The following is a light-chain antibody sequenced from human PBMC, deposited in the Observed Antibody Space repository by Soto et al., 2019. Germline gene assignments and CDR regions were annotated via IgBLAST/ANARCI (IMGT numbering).Light chain of an antibody. J-gene: IGKJ1*01. V-gene: IGKV3-20*01. Sequence: SVLRKSPGTLSLSPGESSTLSCMASQGVSNIYLATYQQKPGQAPRLLIAEASRRATGIPDRSSGSGSGSDFTLTISRLEPEDFAVYHCQHCARSPLTFGRGTKVEMK. CDR2: EAS. CDR3: QHCARSPLT. CDR1: QGVSNIY.